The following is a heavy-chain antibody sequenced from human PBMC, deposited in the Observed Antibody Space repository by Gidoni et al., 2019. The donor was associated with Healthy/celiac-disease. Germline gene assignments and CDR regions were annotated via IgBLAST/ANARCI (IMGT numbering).Heavy chain of an antibody. Sequence: QVQLVQSGAAVKKPGSSVKVSCKASGGTFSSYAISLVRQAPGQGLEWVGGIIPIFGTANYAQKFQGRVPITADESTSTAYMELSSLRSDDTAVYYCARSIRLGELSLYWGFDYWGQGTLVTVSS. CDR3: ARSIRLGELSLYWGFDY. J-gene: IGHJ4*02. D-gene: IGHD3-16*02. CDR2: IIPIFGTA. V-gene: IGHV1-69*12. CDR1: GGTFSSYA.